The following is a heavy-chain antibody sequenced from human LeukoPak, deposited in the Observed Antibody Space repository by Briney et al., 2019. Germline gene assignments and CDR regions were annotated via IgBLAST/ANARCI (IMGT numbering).Heavy chain of an antibody. CDR3: ARSGYTISAYHSDF. J-gene: IGHJ4*02. V-gene: IGHV4-4*07. CDR2: IYTTGRT. D-gene: IGHD5-18*01. CDR1: GVSIQSYW. Sequence: SETLSLTCDVSGVSIQSYWWSWVRKPAGKGLQWIGRIYTTGRTNYSPSSQSRLTMSIDVSSNQFSLTLRSVTAADTAVYYCARSGYTISAYHSDFWGQGAPVTVSS.